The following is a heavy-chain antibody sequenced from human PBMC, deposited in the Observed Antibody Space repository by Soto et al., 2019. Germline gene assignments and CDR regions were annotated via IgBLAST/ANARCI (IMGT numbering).Heavy chain of an antibody. D-gene: IGHD6-6*01. Sequence: QVQLVQSGAEVKKPGASVKVSCKHSGYTFTSYGISCVRQAPGQGLEWMGRISPYNGNTIYAHKLKGRVTMTPDTATSTAYMELRSPRSDDTAVYYIARVVSIGDIWGQWATVTVSS. CDR1: GYTFTSYG. CDR3: ARVVSIGDI. CDR2: ISPYNGNT. J-gene: IGHJ6*02. V-gene: IGHV1-18*01.